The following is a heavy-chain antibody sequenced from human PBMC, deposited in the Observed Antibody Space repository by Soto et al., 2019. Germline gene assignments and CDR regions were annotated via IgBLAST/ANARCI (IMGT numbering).Heavy chain of an antibody. CDR2: VYLSDSDT. CDR1: GYSLTTYW. D-gene: IGHD6-25*01. J-gene: IGHJ5*02. V-gene: IGHV5-51*01. Sequence: GASLKISCKTSGYSLTTYWFAWVRQMPGKGLEWMGIVYLSDSDTIYSPSAQGQFTISADKSIKTAYLQWSSLKASDTALGYWATTFDYSGYRWPWGRGTRFSASS. CDR3: ATTFDYSGYRWP.